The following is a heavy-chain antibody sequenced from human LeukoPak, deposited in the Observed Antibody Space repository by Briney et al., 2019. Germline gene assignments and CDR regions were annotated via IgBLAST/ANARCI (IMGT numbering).Heavy chain of an antibody. D-gene: IGHD3-10*01. CDR1: GGSINSLY. V-gene: IGHV4-59*01. J-gene: IGHJ4*02. CDR2: IYYSGST. CDR3: TRSRGTGFIFDY. Sequence: SETLSLTCTVSGGSINSLYWSWIRQPPGKGLEWIGYIYYSGSTNYNPSLKSRVTISVDTSKNQFSLKLNSVTAADAAVYYCTRSRGTGFIFDYWGQGALVTVSS.